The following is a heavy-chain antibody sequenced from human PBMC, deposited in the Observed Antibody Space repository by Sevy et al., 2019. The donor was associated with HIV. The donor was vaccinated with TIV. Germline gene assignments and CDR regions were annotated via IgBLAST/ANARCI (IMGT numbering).Heavy chain of an antibody. CDR2: IYYSGST. J-gene: IGHJ4*02. D-gene: IGHD3-3*01. Sequence: SENLSLTCTVSGGSISSHYWSWIRQPPGKGLEWIGYIYYSGSTNYNPSLKSRVTIAVDTSKNQFSLKLSSVTAADTAVYYCAGARFLEWLLPYYWGQGTLVTVSS. CDR3: AGARFLEWLLPYY. CDR1: GGSISSHY. V-gene: IGHV4-59*11.